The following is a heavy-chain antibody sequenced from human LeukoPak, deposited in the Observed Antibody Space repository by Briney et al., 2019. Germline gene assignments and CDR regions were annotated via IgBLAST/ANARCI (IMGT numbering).Heavy chain of an antibody. V-gene: IGHV3-53*01. Sequence: KGLEWVSVIYSGGSTYYADSVKGRFTISRDNSKNTLYLQMNSLRAEDTAVYYCARVRRHWGQGTLVTVSS. CDR3: ARVRRH. J-gene: IGHJ4*02. CDR2: IYSGGST.